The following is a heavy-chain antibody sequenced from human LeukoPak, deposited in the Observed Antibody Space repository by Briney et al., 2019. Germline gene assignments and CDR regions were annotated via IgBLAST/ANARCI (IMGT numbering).Heavy chain of an antibody. CDR1: GFIFSSYW. CDR2: INNDGSST. V-gene: IGHV3-74*01. Sequence: GGSLRLSCAASGFIFSSYWMHWVRQVPGKGLVWVSRINNDGSSTSYADSVKGRFTISRDNAKNTLYLQMNSLRAEDTAVYYCARDRVDYAYFDYWGQGTLVTVSS. J-gene: IGHJ4*02. D-gene: IGHD4-17*01. CDR3: ARDRVDYAYFDY.